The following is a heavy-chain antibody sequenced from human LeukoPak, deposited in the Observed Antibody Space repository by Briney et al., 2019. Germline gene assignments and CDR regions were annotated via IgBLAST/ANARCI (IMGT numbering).Heavy chain of an antibody. CDR3: ARDRLYSSGWSGYYYYMDV. J-gene: IGHJ6*03. CDR1: GYSIRSGFY. CDR2: IYHSGIT. D-gene: IGHD6-19*01. V-gene: IGHV4-38-2*02. Sequence: SETLSLTCTVSGYSIRSGFYWGWIRQPPGKGLEWIGNIYHSGITYYTPSLKSRVTISVDTSKNQFSLKLSSVTAADTAVYYCARDRLYSSGWSGYYYYMDVWGKGTTVTVSS.